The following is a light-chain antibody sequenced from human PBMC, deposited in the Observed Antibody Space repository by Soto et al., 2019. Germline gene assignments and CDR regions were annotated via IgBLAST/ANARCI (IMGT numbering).Light chain of an antibody. V-gene: IGLV2-14*01. CDR1: SSDVGGYVY. CDR2: EVI. Sequence: QSALTQPASVSGSPGQSITISCIGTSSDVGGYVYVSWYQQNPGKAPKLIIYEVINRPSGVSSRFSGSKSGNTASLTISGLQAEYEADYYFSSYTSDSTHVFGSGTKLTVL. J-gene: IGLJ1*01. CDR3: SSYTSDSTHV.